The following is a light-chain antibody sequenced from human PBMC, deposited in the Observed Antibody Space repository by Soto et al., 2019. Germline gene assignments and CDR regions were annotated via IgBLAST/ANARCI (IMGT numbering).Light chain of an antibody. CDR3: QQANGDPGT. Sequence: DIQMTQSPSSVSASVGDRVTISCRASHDVRSWLAWYQQKPVKAPYLLIYGSSTFQSGVPARFSGRGSGTYFTLTISSLQPEDFATYYCQQANGDPGTFGQGTKVEIK. CDR1: HDVRSW. J-gene: IGKJ1*01. CDR2: GSS. V-gene: IGKV1-12*01.